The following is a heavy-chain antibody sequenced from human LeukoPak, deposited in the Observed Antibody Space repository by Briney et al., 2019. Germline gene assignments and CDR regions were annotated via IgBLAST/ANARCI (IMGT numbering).Heavy chain of an antibody. CDR1: GFTFSTYA. D-gene: IGHD5-24*01. V-gene: IGHV3-30*01. CDR3: ARAKDVDAFDI. J-gene: IGHJ3*02. CDR2: ISYDGSNK. Sequence: GGSLRLSCAASGFTFSTYAMHWVRQAPGKGLEWVAVISYDGSNKYYADSVKGRSTISRDNSKNTLYLQMNSLRAEDTAVYYCARAKDVDAFDIWGQGTMVTVSS.